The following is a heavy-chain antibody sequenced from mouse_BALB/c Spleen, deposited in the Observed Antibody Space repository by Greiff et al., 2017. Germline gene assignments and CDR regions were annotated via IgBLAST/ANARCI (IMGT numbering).Heavy chain of an antibody. CDR1: GYTFTSYT. CDR3: NPTNWDNYFDY. CDR2: INPSSGYT. D-gene: IGHD4-1*01. Sequence: LVESAAELARPGASVKMSCKASGYTFTSYTMHWVKQRPGQGLEWIGYINPSSGYTEYNQKFKDKTTLTADKSSSTAYMQLSSLTSEDSAVYYCNPTNWDNYFDYWGQGTTLTVSS. J-gene: IGHJ2*01. V-gene: IGHV1-4*02.